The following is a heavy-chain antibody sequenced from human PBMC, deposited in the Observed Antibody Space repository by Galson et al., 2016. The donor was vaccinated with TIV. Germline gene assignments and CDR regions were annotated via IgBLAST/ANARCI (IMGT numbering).Heavy chain of an antibody. CDR3: AVWSNIYYFAL. V-gene: IGHV1-46*01. CDR1: GYTFINYY. Sequence: SVKVSCKASGYTFINYYMHWVRQAPGQGLEWVGVIDPNSGGTTYAQKFQGRVTMTRDTSTSTVYMGLSSLRSGDTAVFYCAVWSNIYYFALWGQGTLITVSS. J-gene: IGHJ4*02. D-gene: IGHD2-21*01. CDR2: IDPNSGGT.